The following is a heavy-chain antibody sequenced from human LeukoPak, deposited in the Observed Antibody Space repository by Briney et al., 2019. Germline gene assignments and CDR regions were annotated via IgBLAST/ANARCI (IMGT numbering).Heavy chain of an antibody. CDR2: IYPGDSDT. J-gene: IGHJ3*02. D-gene: IGHD3-10*01. V-gene: IGHV5-51*03. CDR3: ARRGLLLWFGEPPQDAFDI. Sequence: GESLKISCKGSGYSFTSYWIGWVRQMPGKGLEWMGIIYPGDSDTRYSPSFQGQVTISADKSISTAYLQWSSLKASDTAMYYCARRGLLLWFGEPPQDAFDIWGQGTMVTVSS. CDR1: GYSFTSYW.